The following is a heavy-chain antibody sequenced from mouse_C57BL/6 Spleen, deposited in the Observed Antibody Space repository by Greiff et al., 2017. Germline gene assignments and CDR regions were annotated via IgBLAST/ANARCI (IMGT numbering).Heavy chain of an antibody. CDR3: AFYSSIYWYFDV. D-gene: IGHD2-5*01. J-gene: IGHJ1*03. Sequence: EVQLQQSVAELVRPGASVKLSCTASGFNIKNTYMHWVKQRPEQGLEWIGRIDPANGNTKDAPKFPGKAPITADPSSNTAYLPLSSLTSWDTAIYYGAFYSSIYWYFDVWGTGTTVTVSS. V-gene: IGHV14-3*01. CDR2: IDPANGNT. CDR1: GFNIKNTY.